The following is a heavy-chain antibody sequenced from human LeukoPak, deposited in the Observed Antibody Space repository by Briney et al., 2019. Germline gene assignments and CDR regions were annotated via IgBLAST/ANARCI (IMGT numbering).Heavy chain of an antibody. D-gene: IGHD6-19*01. J-gene: IGHJ6*02. Sequence: PGGSLRLSCAASGFTFSSYSMNWVRQAPGKGLEWVSSISSSSSYIYYADSVKGRFTISRDNARNSLDLQMRSLRAEDTAVYYCARDLTVAGPMDVWGQGTTVTVSS. CDR3: ARDLTVAGPMDV. CDR1: GFTFSSYS. V-gene: IGHV3-21*01. CDR2: ISSSSSYI.